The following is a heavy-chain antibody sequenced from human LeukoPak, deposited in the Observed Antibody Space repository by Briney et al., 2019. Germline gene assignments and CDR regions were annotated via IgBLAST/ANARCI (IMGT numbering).Heavy chain of an antibody. CDR1: GFTFSRYS. CDR2: ISGSGGST. V-gene: IGHV3-23*01. CDR3: ANHYDSSGYHDY. J-gene: IGHJ4*02. Sequence: PGGSLRLSCAASGFTFSRYSRNWVRQAPGKGLEWVSAISGSGGSTYYADSVKGRFTISRDNSKNTLYLQMNSLRAEDTAVYYCANHYDSSGYHDYWGQGTLVTVSS. D-gene: IGHD3-22*01.